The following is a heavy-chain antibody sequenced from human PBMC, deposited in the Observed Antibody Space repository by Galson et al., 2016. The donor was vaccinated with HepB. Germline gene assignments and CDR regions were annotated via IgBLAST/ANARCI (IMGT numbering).Heavy chain of an antibody. D-gene: IGHD1-26*01. V-gene: IGHV5-51*01. Sequence: QSGAEVKKPGESLKISCQGSGFRFTSYWIGWVRQMPGKGLEWMGIIYPADSDSRYSPSFQGQVTISVDNSINTAYLHWSSLKASDTAMDYFMRLNVNSYWFRDDYWGLGTLVTVSS. J-gene: IGHJ4*02. CDR1: GFRFTSYW. CDR2: IYPADSDS. CDR3: MRLNVNSYWFRDDY.